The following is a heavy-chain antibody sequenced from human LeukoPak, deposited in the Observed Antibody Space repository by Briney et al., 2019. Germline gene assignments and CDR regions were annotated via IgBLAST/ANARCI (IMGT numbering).Heavy chain of an antibody. J-gene: IGHJ4*01. Sequence: SETLFLTCIVSGDSISSGNFWGWIRQPPGKGLDYIGNIDHRGNTYYNPSLKSRLTILLDTSRNQISLRLSSVSAADTAVYYCARERGYYDSSGYGSYSDYWGHGTLVTVSS. CDR2: IDHRGNT. D-gene: IGHD3-22*01. CDR1: GDSISSGNF. V-gene: IGHV4-38-2*02. CDR3: ARERGYYDSSGYGSYSDY.